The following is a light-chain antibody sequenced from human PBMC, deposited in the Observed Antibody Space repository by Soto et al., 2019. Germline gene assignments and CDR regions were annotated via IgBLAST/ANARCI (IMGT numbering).Light chain of an antibody. J-gene: IGLJ3*02. CDR2: GNN. Sequence: QSALTQPPSVSGAPGQRATISCTGSSSNIGAGYDVHWYQQLPGAAPKLLIYGNNNRPSGVPDRFSGSKSGTSASLAITGLQAEDEADYYCQSYDTSLSGSWVFGGGTKLTVL. CDR1: SSNIGAGYD. V-gene: IGLV1-40*01. CDR3: QSYDTSLSGSWV.